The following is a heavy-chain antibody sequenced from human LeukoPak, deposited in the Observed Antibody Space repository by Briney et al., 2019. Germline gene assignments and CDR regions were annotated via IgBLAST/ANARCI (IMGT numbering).Heavy chain of an antibody. V-gene: IGHV4-4*09. CDR3: ARAYSRSYSHFDD. CDR1: GGSISGYY. CDR2: IYTSGST. J-gene: IGHJ4*02. Sequence: KPSETLSLTCTVSGGSISGYYWSWIRQPPGKGLEWIGYIYTSGSTNYNPSLKSRVTISVDKSKNQFSLRLSSVTAADTAMYFCARAYSRSYSHFDDWGQGTLVTVSS. D-gene: IGHD1-26*01.